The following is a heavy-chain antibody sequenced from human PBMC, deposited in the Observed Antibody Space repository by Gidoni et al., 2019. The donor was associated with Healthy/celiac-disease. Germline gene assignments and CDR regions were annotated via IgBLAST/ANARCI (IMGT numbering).Heavy chain of an antibody. CDR3: ASHSSGWYLGYYYGMDV. Sequence: EVQLVESGGGLVQPGGSLRLSCAASGFTFSSYAMSWVRQAPGKGLEWVSAISGSGGSTYYADSVKGRFTISRDNSKNTLYLQMNSLRAEDTAVYYCASHSSGWYLGYYYGMDVWGQGTTVTVSS. CDR2: ISGSGGST. J-gene: IGHJ6*02. D-gene: IGHD6-19*01. V-gene: IGHV3-23*04. CDR1: GFTFSSYA.